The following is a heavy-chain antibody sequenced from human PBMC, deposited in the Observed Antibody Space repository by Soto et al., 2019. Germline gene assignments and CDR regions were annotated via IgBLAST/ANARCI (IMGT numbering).Heavy chain of an antibody. Sequence: ASVKVSCKASGYIFINYYIHWVRQAPGQGLEWIGIINPNGGNTGYAQKFQGRVTMTRNTSISTAYMELSSLRSEDTAVYYCARGRGPYYYYYMDVWGKGTTVTVSS. V-gene: IGHV1-46*01. J-gene: IGHJ6*03. CDR1: GYIFINYY. CDR2: INPNGGNT. CDR3: ARGRGPYYYYYMDV.